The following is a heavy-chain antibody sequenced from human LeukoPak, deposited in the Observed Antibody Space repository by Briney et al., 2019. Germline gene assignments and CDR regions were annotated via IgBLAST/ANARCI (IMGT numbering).Heavy chain of an antibody. Sequence: SETLSLTCTVYGGSFGGYYWSWIRQPPGKGLEWIGEINQSGSTNYNPSLKSRVTISADTSKNQFSLKLNSMTAADTAVYYCARLYGSGSYYRHWGQGTLVTVSS. CDR2: INQSGST. V-gene: IGHV4-34*01. J-gene: IGHJ4*02. CDR1: GGSFGGYY. CDR3: ARLYGSGSYYRH. D-gene: IGHD3-10*01.